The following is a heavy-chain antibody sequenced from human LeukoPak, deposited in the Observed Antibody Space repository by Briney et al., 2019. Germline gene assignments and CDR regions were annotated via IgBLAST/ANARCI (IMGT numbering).Heavy chain of an antibody. CDR1: GFTFSSYA. J-gene: IGHJ4*02. CDR2: ITGSGGST. D-gene: IGHD5-18*01. Sequence: GGSLRLSCAASGFTFSSYAMNWVRQAPGKGLEWVSSITGSGGSTYYADSVTGRFTISRDNSKNTLDLQMNNLRADDTAVYFCARAMAVFYSYGEQDYWGQGTLVTVSS. V-gene: IGHV3-23*01. CDR3: ARAMAVFYSYGEQDY.